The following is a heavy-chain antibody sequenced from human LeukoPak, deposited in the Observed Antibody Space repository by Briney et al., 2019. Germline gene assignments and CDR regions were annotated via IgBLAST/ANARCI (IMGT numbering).Heavy chain of an antibody. CDR3: ARAGLYNWNYEGTAYFDY. V-gene: IGHV3-23*01. CDR2: ISGGGDRT. Sequence: PGGSLRLSCTASEFTFSSYGMSWVRHAPGKGLERVSGISGGGDRTYFADSVKGRFTISRDNSKKTLYLQMNSLRAEDTALYYCARAGLYNWNYEGTAYFDYWGQGTLVTVSS. J-gene: IGHJ4*02. CDR1: EFTFSSYG. D-gene: IGHD1-7*01.